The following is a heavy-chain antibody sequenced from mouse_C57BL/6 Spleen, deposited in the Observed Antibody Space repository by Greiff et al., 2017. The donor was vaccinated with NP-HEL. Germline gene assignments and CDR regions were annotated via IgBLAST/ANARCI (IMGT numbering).Heavy chain of an antibody. J-gene: IGHJ4*01. CDR3: ARDPDYYGSVDY. CDR2: INPSSGYT. V-gene: IGHV1-4*01. Sequence: QVQLQQSGAELARPGASVKMSCKASGYTFTSYTMHWVKQRPGQGLEWIGYINPSSGYTKYNQKFKDKATLTADKSSSTAYMQLSSLTSEDAAVYYCARDPDYYGSVDYWGQGTSVNVAS. D-gene: IGHD1-1*01. CDR1: GYTFTSYT.